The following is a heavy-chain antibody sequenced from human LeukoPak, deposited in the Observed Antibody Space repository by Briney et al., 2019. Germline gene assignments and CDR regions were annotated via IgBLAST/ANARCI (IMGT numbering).Heavy chain of an antibody. CDR1: GGSISEYY. CDR3: ARERDSSWYTDWYFDL. CDR2: IYYSGST. J-gene: IGHJ2*01. D-gene: IGHD6-13*01. Sequence: PSETLSLTCTVSGGSISEYYWNWIRQPAGKGLEWIGYIYYSGSTNYNPSLKSRVTISVDTSKSQFSLKLSSVTAADTAVYYCARERDSSWYTDWYFDLWGRGTLVTVSS. V-gene: IGHV4-59*01.